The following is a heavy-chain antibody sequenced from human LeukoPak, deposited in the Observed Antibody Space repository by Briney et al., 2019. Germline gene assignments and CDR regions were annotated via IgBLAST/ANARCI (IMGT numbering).Heavy chain of an antibody. V-gene: IGHV1-8*03. CDR3: ARMNYYGSGSYASWFDP. CDR1: GYTFTTYD. Sequence: ASVKVSRKASGYTFTTYDINWVRQATGQGLEWMGWMSPNSGNTGYAQKFQGRVTITSNSSISTAYMELSSLRSDDTAVYYCARMNYYGSGSYASWFDPWGQGTLVTVSS. J-gene: IGHJ5*02. D-gene: IGHD3-10*01. CDR2: MSPNSGNT.